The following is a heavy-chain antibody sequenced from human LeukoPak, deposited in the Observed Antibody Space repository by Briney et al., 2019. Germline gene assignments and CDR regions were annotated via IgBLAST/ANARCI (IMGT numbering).Heavy chain of an antibody. D-gene: IGHD1-14*01. CDR1: GGSISSSSYY. J-gene: IGHJ4*02. Sequence: PSETLSLTCTVSGGSISSSSYYWGWIRQPPGKGLEWIGIIYYSGSTYYNPSLKSRVTISVDTSKNQFSLKLSSVTAADTAVYYCARDWSGKGDLFDYWGQGTLVTVSS. CDR2: IYYSGST. V-gene: IGHV4-39*07. CDR3: ARDWSGKGDLFDY.